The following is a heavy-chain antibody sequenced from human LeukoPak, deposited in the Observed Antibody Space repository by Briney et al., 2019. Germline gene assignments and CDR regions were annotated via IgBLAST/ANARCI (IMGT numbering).Heavy chain of an antibody. Sequence: WASVKVSCKASGYTFTSYGISWVRQAPGQGLEWMGWISAYNGNTNYAQKFQGRVTITADKSTSTAYMELSSLRSEDTAVYYCARLWEYNSPIDFWGQGTLVTVSS. J-gene: IGHJ4*02. CDR3: ARLWEYNSPIDF. CDR1: GYTFTSYG. D-gene: IGHD6-6*01. CDR2: ISAYNGNT. V-gene: IGHV1-18*01.